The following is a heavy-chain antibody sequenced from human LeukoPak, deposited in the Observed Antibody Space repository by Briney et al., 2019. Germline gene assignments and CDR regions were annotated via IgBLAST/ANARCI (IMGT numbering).Heavy chain of an antibody. CDR1: GGSISSSSYY. CDR2: IYYSGST. Sequence: SETLSLTCTVSGGSISSSSYYWGWIRQPPGKGLEWIGSIYYSGSTYYNPSLKSRVTISVDTSENQFSLKLSSVTAADTAVYYCASITMVRGAISMAKHYYYYYMDVWGKGTTVTISS. D-gene: IGHD3-10*01. V-gene: IGHV4-39*07. J-gene: IGHJ6*03. CDR3: ASITMVRGAISMAKHYYYYYMDV.